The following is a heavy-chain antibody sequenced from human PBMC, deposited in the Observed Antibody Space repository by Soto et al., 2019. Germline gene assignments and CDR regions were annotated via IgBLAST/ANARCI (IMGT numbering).Heavy chain of an antibody. CDR2: ISAYNGNT. D-gene: IGHD6-6*01. V-gene: IGHV1-18*01. CDR3: ARGAARPPFGNWFAP. Sequence: ASVKVSCKASGYTFTSYGISWVRQAPGQGLEWMGWISAYNGNTNYAQKLQGRVTMTTDTSTSTAYMELRSLRSDDTAVYYCARGAARPPFGNWFAPWGQGTLVTVSS. CDR1: GYTFTSYG. J-gene: IGHJ5*02.